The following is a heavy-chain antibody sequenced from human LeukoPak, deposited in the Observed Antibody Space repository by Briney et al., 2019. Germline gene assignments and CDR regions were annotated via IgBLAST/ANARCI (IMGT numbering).Heavy chain of an antibody. V-gene: IGHV3-23*01. J-gene: IGHJ5*02. D-gene: IGHD5-12*01. CDR3: AKGGGGIVATIVPNWFDP. CDR1: GVTFRSYA. CDR2: ISGSGGST. Sequence: GGSLRLSCAASGVTFRSYAMSWVRHAPGKGLEWVSAISGSGGSTYYADSVKGRFTISRDNSKNTLYLQMNSLRAEDTAVYYCAKGGGGIVATIVPNWFDPWGQGTLVTVSS.